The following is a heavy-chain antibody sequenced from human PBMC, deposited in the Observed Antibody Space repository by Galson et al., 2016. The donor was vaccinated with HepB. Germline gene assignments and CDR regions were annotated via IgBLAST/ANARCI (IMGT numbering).Heavy chain of an antibody. D-gene: IGHD4-11*01. J-gene: IGHJ1*01. V-gene: IGHV4-34*01. CDR1: GGTFNNYF. Sequence: SETLSLTCLVRGGTFNNYFWTWIRQTPGKGLEWIGEINDSGVTKYNPSLRSRVTLSKDTSKNQFSLNLTSLTAADAAMYYCARAPYSSRLYKYFQYWGQGTLVTVSS. CDR3: ARAPYSSRLYKYFQY. CDR2: INDSGVT.